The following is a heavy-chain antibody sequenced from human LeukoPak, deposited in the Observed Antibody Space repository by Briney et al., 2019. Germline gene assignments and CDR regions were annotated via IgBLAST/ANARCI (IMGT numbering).Heavy chain of an antibody. CDR2: IYYSGST. Sequence: PTQTLSLTCAVSGGSISSGGYYWSWIRQHPGKGLEWIGYIYYSGSTFYNPSLKSRVTISVDTSKNQFSLQLSSVTAADTAVYYCETMIPDGSGKNWYFDLWGRGTLVTVSS. CDR3: ETMIPDGSGKNWYFDL. J-gene: IGHJ2*01. V-gene: IGHV4-31*11. CDR1: GGSISSGGYY. D-gene: IGHD3-10*01.